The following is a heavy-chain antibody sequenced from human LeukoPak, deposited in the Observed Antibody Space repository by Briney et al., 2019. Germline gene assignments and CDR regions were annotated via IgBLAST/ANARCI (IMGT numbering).Heavy chain of an antibody. Sequence: SETLSLTCTVSDYSISGDNYWGWIRQPPGKGLEWIGYIYYSGSTNYNPSLKSRVTISVDTSKNQFSLRLRSVTAADTAVYYCARGKSRGSHIDYWGQGTLVTVSS. V-gene: IGHV4-38-2*02. CDR1: DYSISGDNY. CDR2: IYYSGST. D-gene: IGHD1-26*01. J-gene: IGHJ4*02. CDR3: ARGKSRGSHIDY.